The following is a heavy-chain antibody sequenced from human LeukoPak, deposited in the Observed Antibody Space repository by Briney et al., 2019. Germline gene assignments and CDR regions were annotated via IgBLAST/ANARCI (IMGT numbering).Heavy chain of an antibody. CDR3: AKNELDIIVVVAANLAYNWFDP. V-gene: IGHV3-23*01. J-gene: IGHJ5*02. CDR1: GFTFNNYA. Sequence: QPGGTLRLSCAASGFTFNNYAMSWVRQAPGKGLEWVSTISASGGRTYSADSVKGRFTISRDNSKNTLYLQMNSLRPEDTAVYYCAKNELDIIVVVAANLAYNWFDPWGQGTLVTVSS. CDR2: ISASGGRT. D-gene: IGHD2-15*01.